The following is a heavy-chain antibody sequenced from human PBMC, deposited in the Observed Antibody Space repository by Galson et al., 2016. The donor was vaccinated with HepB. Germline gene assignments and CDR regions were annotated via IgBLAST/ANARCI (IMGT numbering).Heavy chain of an antibody. CDR3: ASGIAVTTSNSFWYFDL. J-gene: IGHJ2*01. V-gene: IGHV3-30*03. CDR1: GFTFRNYG. D-gene: IGHD3-10*01. Sequence: SLRLSCAASGFTFRNYGMHWVRQAPGKGLEWVALISNDGSIKYYADSVKGRFTISRDNSKNTLYLQMNSLRAEDTAVYYCASGIAVTTSNSFWYFDLWGRGTLVTVSS. CDR2: ISNDGSIK.